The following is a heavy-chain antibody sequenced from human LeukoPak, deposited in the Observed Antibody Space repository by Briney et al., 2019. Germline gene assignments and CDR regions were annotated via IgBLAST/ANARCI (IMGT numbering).Heavy chain of an antibody. J-gene: IGHJ4*02. Sequence: PGGSLRLSCVASGFAVGSNYMSWVRQAPGKGLEWVSLIYSGGAIRYADSVKGRFTISRDDSRNTLYLQMNSLRGDDTAVYYCAKDVGKWESLHFFDYWGQGTLVTVSS. V-gene: IGHV3-53*01. D-gene: IGHD1-26*01. CDR2: IYSGGAI. CDR1: GFAVGSNY. CDR3: AKDVGKWESLHFFDY.